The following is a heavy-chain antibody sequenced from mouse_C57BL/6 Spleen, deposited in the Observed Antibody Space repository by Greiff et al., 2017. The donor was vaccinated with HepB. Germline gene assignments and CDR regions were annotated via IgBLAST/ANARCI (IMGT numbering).Heavy chain of an antibody. CDR3: TTGEGY. CDR1: GFNIKDDY. V-gene: IGHV14-4*01. Sequence: EVHLVESGAELVRPGASVKLSCTASGFNIKDDYMHWVKQRPEQGLEWIGWIDPENGDTEYASKFQGKATITADTSSNTAYLQLSSLTSEDTAVYYCTTGEGYWGQGTTLTVSS. J-gene: IGHJ2*01. CDR2: IDPENGDT.